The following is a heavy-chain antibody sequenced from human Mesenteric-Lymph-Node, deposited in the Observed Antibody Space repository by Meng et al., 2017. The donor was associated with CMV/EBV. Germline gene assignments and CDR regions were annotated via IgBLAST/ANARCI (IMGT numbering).Heavy chain of an antibody. V-gene: IGHV3-74*01. Sequence: GESLKISCAVSGFPFSSYWMHWVRQAPGEGLVWVARIDSDGSTTNYADSVRGRFTISKDNAKNTLYLQMNSLRAEDTAVYYCARDKGGSYIWGQGILVTVSS. D-gene: IGHD3-10*01. CDR3: ARDKGGSYI. J-gene: IGHJ4*02. CDR1: GFPFSSYW. CDR2: IDSDGSTT.